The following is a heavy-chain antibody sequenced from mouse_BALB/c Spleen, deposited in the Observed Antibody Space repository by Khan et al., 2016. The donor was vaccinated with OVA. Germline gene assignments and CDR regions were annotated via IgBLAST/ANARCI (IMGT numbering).Heavy chain of an antibody. CDR3: ARAYFGNYEFAY. V-gene: IGHV1S132*01. CDR2: IFPGTGTT. J-gene: IGHJ3*01. CDR1: GYTFTSYW. D-gene: IGHD2-10*01. Sequence: QVQLQQSGAELVKPGASVKLSCKTSGYTFTSYWIQWVKQRPGQGLGWIGEIFPGTGTTYYNENFKGKATLTVDTSSSTVFMQLSSLTSEDSAVYFCARAYFGNYEFAYWGQGTLVTVSA.